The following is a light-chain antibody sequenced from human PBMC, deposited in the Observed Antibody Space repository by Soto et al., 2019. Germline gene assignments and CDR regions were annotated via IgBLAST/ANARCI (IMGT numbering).Light chain of an antibody. CDR1: ASNVGTQF. CDR2: DND. J-gene: IGLJ2*01. CDR3: GTWDSGLSVGV. V-gene: IGLV1-51*01. Sequence: QSVLTQPPSVSAAPGQSVTISCSGSASNVGTQFVSWYQQFPGAAPKLLIYDNDKRPSDIPDRVSGSKSDTSATLTITGLQTGDAADYYCGTWDSGLSVGVFRGGTKLTVL.